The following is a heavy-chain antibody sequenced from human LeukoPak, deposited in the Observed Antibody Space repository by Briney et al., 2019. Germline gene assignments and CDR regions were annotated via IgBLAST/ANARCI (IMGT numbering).Heavy chain of an antibody. Sequence: PSETLSPTCTVSGGSIRSSYYYWGWIRQPPGKGLEWIGSIYDSGSTYYNPSLKSRVTISVDTSKNQFSLKLSSVTAADTAVYYCARGQLWRQAPDYWGQGTLVTVSS. V-gene: IGHV4-39*07. CDR1: GGSIRSSYYY. CDR3: ARGQLWRQAPDY. J-gene: IGHJ4*02. CDR2: IYDSGST. D-gene: IGHD5-18*01.